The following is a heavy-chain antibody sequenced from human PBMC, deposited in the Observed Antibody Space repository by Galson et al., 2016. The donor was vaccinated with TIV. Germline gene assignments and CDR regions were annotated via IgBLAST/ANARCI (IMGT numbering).Heavy chain of an antibody. CDR2: ISDGGNT. CDR3: ARYRVVDATYYYYYFGMDV. CDR1: GLSFSINY. V-gene: IGHV3-66*02. D-gene: IGHD2-15*01. Sequence: SLRLSCAASGLSFSINYMTWVRQAPGKGLEWVSLISDGGNTYYYDSSRGRFTIARDNSKNTLYLQINILQVDDTAVYYCARYRVVDATYYYYYFGMDVWGQGTAVTVSS. J-gene: IGHJ6*02.